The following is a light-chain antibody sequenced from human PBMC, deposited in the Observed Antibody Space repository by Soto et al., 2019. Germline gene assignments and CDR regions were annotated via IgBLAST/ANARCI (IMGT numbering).Light chain of an antibody. CDR3: QQYNRYAT. Sequence: DIQMTQSPSTLSASVGDRVTITCRASQSISTWLAWYQQKPGKAPKFLIYDASTLESGVPSRFSGSGSGTEFTLTISSLQPDDFATYYCQQYNRYATFGQGTKVDNK. J-gene: IGKJ1*01. V-gene: IGKV1-5*01. CDR2: DAS. CDR1: QSISTW.